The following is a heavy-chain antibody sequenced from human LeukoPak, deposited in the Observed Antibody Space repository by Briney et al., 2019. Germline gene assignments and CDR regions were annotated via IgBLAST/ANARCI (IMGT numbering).Heavy chain of an antibody. J-gene: IGHJ4*02. CDR1: GFTVSSNY. CDR3: AKPDCTSTSCYTLDS. Sequence: PGGSLRLSCAASGFTVSSNYMSWVRQAPGKGLEWVSVIYSGGSTYYADSVKGRFTISRDNSKNTLYLQMNSLRAEDTAVYYCAKPDCTSTSCYTLDSWGQGTLVTVSS. CDR2: IYSGGST. V-gene: IGHV3-53*01. D-gene: IGHD2-2*02.